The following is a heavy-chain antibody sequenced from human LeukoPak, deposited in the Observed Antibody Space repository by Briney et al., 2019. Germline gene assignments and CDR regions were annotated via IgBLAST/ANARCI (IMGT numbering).Heavy chain of an antibody. Sequence: GGSLRLSCAASGFTFSSYAMSWVRQAPGKGLEWVSYISSSTTIYYADSVKGRFTISRDNAKKSLYLQMNSLRAEDTAVYYCARDETYWGQGTLVTVSS. V-gene: IGHV3-48*01. CDR3: ARDETY. CDR2: ISSSTTI. J-gene: IGHJ4*02. CDR1: GFTFSSYA.